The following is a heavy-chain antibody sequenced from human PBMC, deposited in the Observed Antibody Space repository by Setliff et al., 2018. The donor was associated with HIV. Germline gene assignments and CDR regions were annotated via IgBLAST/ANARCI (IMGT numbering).Heavy chain of an antibody. D-gene: IGHD6-13*01. Sequence: PGGSLRLSCAASGFTFSNYSMNWVRQTPGKGLEWVSSISASATYIYYADSVKGRFTISRDNSKNTLYLQMNSLRAEDTAVYYCAKDTRQLGNDYWGQGTLVTVSS. V-gene: IGHV3-21*01. CDR1: GFTFSNYS. CDR3: AKDTRQLGNDY. J-gene: IGHJ4*02. CDR2: ISASATYI.